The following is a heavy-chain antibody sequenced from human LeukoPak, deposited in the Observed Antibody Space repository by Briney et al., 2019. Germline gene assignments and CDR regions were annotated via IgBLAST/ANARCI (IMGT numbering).Heavy chain of an antibody. D-gene: IGHD6-13*01. CDR2: KYYRSKWYN. CDR3: ARGEHPNYSGSWAIDY. Sequence: SQTLSLTRAISVDSLPINSAAWNWIRQSPSRGLEWIGRKYYRSKWYNDSTVSVKSRITVYPDTSKNQFSLKLMSVTPEDTGVYYGARGEHPNYSGSWAIDYWGQGTLVTVSS. V-gene: IGHV6-1*01. J-gene: IGHJ4*02. CDR1: VDSLPINSAA.